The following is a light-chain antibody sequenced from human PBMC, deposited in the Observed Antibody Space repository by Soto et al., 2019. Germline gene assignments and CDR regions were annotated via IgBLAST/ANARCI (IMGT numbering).Light chain of an antibody. CDR2: GAS. CDR3: QQYGSSGT. Sequence: EIVLTQSPATLSLSAGERATLSCRASQSVSTYLAWYQQKPGQAPRLLIDGASTRATGIPARVSGSGSGTDFTLTISRLEPEDFAVYYCQQYGSSGTFGQGTKVDI. V-gene: IGKV3-20*01. J-gene: IGKJ1*01. CDR1: QSVSTY.